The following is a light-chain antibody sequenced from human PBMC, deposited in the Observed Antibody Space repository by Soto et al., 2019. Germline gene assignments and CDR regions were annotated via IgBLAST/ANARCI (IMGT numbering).Light chain of an antibody. CDR1: TSNIGSNT. CDR2: NNY. Sequence: QSVLTQPPSASGTPGQRVTISCSGGTSNIGSNTVNWYQKFPGTAPKLLIYNNYRRPSGVPDRFSGSKSGTSASLAISGLQSEDEAEYYCAAWDDSLNGHVAFGGGTKLTVL. CDR3: AAWDDSLNGHVA. V-gene: IGLV1-44*01. J-gene: IGLJ2*01.